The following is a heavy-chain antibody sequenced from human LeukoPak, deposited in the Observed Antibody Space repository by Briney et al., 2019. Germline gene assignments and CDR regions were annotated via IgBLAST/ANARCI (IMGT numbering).Heavy chain of an antibody. V-gene: IGHV3-11*04. J-gene: IGHJ5*02. CDR1: GFTVSSNY. CDR2: ISTSATTI. Sequence: GGSLRLSCAVSGFTVSSNYMSWVRQAPGTGLEWVSYISTSATTIYYADSVKGRFTISRDNAKNSLYLQMHSLRAEDTAVYYCARYSGTYGWFDPWGQGTLVTVSS. CDR3: ARYSGTYGWFDP. D-gene: IGHD1-26*01.